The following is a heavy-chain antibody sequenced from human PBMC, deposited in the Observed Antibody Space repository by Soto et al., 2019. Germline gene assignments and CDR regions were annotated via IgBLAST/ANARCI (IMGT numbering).Heavy chain of an antibody. CDR3: AKASTWYPSFDN. Sequence: SGGSLRLSCAASGFTFTSYAMSWVRQAPGKGLEWVSGISASGGGTYYADSVKGRFTISRDNSKNTLYLQMNSLRAEDTAVYYCAKASTWYPSFDNWGQGALVTVSS. V-gene: IGHV3-23*01. CDR1: GFTFTSYA. CDR2: ISASGGGT. J-gene: IGHJ4*02. D-gene: IGHD6-13*01.